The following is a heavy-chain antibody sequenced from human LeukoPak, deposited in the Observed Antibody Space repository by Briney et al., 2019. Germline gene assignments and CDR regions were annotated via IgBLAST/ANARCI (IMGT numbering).Heavy chain of an antibody. V-gene: IGHV1-18*01. CDR1: GYTFTSYG. Sequence: EASVKVSCKASGYTFTSYGISWVRQAPGQGLEWMGWISAYNGNTNYAEKLQGRVTMTTDTSTSTAYMELRSLRSDDTAVYYCAREEVADPWFDYWGQGTLVTVSS. CDR3: AREEVADPWFDY. CDR2: ISAYNGNT. D-gene: IGHD5-24*01. J-gene: IGHJ4*02.